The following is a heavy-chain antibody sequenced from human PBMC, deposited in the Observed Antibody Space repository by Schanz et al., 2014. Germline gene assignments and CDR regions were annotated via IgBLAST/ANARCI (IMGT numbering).Heavy chain of an antibody. CDR1: GGSISSYY. D-gene: IGHD5-18*01. CDR2: IYTSGAT. V-gene: IGHV4-4*07. Sequence: QVQLQESGPGLVRPSETLSLTCSVSGGSISSYYWSWIRRPAGKGLEWIGRIYTSGATNYNPSLKSRLPMSVDTSKNQVSLKLRSVTAADTAVYYCARGNDIQVWSLDYWGQGTLVTVSS. J-gene: IGHJ4*02. CDR3: ARGNDIQVWSLDY.